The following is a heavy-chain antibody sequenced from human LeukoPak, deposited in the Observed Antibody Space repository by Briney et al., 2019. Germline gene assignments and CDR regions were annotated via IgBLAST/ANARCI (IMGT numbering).Heavy chain of an antibody. CDR3: AKDMGPYYYYGMDV. D-gene: IGHD3-10*01. CDR1: GFTFSNYG. V-gene: IGHV3-23*01. Sequence: QSGGSLRLSCAASGFTFSNYGMSWVRQAPGKGLERISAISGTGGSTYYADSVKGRFTISRDNAKNSLYLQMNSLRAEDTALYYCAKDMGPYYYYGMDVWGQGTTVTVSS. J-gene: IGHJ6*02. CDR2: ISGTGGST.